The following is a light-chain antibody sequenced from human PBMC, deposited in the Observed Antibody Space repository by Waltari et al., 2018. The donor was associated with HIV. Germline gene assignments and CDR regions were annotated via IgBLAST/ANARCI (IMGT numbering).Light chain of an antibody. CDR2: EVT. CDR3: TSYVDNYHVF. CDR1: SNDVGAYDY. Sequence: QSALTQPPSASGSPGQSVTISCTGTSNDVGAYDYVSWYQQHPGRAPKLLIDEVTKRPSGVPDRFSGSKSGNTASLTVSGLQAEDDGHYYCTSYVDNYHVFFGGGTKLTVL. J-gene: IGLJ2*01. V-gene: IGLV2-8*01.